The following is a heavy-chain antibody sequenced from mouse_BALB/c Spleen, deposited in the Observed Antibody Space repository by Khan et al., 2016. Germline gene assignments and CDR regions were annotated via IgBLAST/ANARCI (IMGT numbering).Heavy chain of an antibody. D-gene: IGHD1-1*01. CDR1: GYSITSIYS. J-gene: IGHJ1*01. CDR2: IHSSGST. V-gene: IGHV3-1*02. Sequence: EVQLQESGPDLVKPSQSLSLTCTVTGYSITSIYSWHWLRQFPGNRLEWLDYIHSSGSTNYNPSLKSRISITRDTSKNQFFLQLNSVTTEDTATYYCARGDYFGNSWYFDVWGAGTTVTVSS. CDR3: ARGDYFGNSWYFDV.